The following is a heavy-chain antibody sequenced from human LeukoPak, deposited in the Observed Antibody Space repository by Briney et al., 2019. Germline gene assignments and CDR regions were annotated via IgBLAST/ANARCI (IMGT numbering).Heavy chain of an antibody. CDR2: INAGNGKT. CDR1: GYTFTSYS. CDR3: ARDFRGYYGSPAY. Sequence: GASVKVSCKASGYTFTSYSIHWVRQAPGQRLEWMGWINAGNGKTKYSQTFQDRVTITRDTSASTAYMELSSLRSEDTAVYYCARDFRGYYGSPAYWGQGTLVTVSS. D-gene: IGHD3-10*01. J-gene: IGHJ4*02. V-gene: IGHV1-3*01.